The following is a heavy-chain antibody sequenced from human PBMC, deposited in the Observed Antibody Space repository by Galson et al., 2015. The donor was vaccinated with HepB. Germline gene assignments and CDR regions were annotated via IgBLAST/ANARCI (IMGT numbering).Heavy chain of an antibody. D-gene: IGHD1-1*01. CDR2: ISQTGRA. CDR1: GGSIPIGSW. Sequence: SETLSLTCTISGGSIPIGSWWSWVRQPPGKGLEWIGEISQTGRAKYDPSLMGRVTMSIDTSKNQLSLTLYSMTAADTAVYYYVSHMTVSGTRGFDSWGPGNLVAVSS. CDR3: VSHMTVSGTRGFDS. J-gene: IGHJ4*02. V-gene: IGHV4/OR15-8*01.